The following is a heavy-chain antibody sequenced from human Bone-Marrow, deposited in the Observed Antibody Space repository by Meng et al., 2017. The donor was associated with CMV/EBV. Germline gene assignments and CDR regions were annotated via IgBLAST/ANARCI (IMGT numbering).Heavy chain of an antibody. J-gene: IGHJ5*02. CDR3: ARGHYDFWSGYRGEFGWFDP. Sequence: GGSLRLSCAASGFTFSSYAMSWVRQAPGKGLEWVSAISGSGGSTYYADSVKGRFTISRDNAKNSLYLQMNSLRAEDTAVYYCARGHYDFWSGYRGEFGWFDPWGKGTLVTVSS. CDR1: GFTFSSYA. CDR2: ISGSGGST. V-gene: IGHV3-23*01. D-gene: IGHD3-3*01.